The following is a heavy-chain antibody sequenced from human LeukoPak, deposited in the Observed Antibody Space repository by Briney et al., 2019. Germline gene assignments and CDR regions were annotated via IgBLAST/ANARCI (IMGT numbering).Heavy chain of an antibody. CDR2: INHSGST. CDR3: ARSRGRSYGN. J-gene: IGHJ4*02. Sequence: PSETLSLTCAVYGGSFSGYYWSWIRQPPGKGLEWIGEINHSGSTNYNPSLKSRVTISVDTSKNQFSLRLSSVTAADTAVYYCARSRGRSYGNWGQGTLVTVSS. V-gene: IGHV4-34*01. CDR1: GGSFSGYY. D-gene: IGHD5-18*01.